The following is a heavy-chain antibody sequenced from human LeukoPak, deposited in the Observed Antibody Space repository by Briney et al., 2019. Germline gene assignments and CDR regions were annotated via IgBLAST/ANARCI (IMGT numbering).Heavy chain of an antibody. V-gene: IGHV3-21*04. J-gene: IGHJ4*02. D-gene: IGHD1-26*01. CDR3: ARDYFGSPSALDY. CDR1: GFTFSSYG. CDR2: ISGSTSY. Sequence: PGGSLRLSCAVSGFTFSSYGMSWVRQAPGKGLEWVSSISGSTSYYADSVKGRFTISRDNAKNSLYLQMNSLRAEDTALYYCARDYFGSPSALDYWGQGTLVTVSS.